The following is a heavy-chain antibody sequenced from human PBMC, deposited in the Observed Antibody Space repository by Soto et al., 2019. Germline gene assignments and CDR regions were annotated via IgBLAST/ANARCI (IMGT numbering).Heavy chain of an antibody. CDR2: IPYDGSKK. CDR1: GLTFSSYA. Sequence: SLRLPCEASGLTFSSYAMHWVRQAPGKRLEWVAVIPYDGSKKYYADSVKGRFSISRDNSKNRLCLQMNSLRAEDTAVYYCARDDLEFESVFDYWGQGTLVTVSS. CDR3: ARDDLEFESVFDY. J-gene: IGHJ4*02. D-gene: IGHD2-21*02. V-gene: IGHV3-30-3*01.